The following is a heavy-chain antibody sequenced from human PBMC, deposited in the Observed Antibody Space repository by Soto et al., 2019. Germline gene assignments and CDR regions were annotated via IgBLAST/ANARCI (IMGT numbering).Heavy chain of an antibody. CDR1: GFTFSSYA. Sequence: GGSLRLSCAASGFTFSSYAMSWVRQAPGKGLEWVSAISGSGGSTYYADSVKGRFTISRDNSKNTLYLQMNSLRAEDTAVYYCAKDLLGSGSYYIDAFDIWGQGTMVTVS. CDR3: AKDLLGSGSYYIDAFDI. J-gene: IGHJ3*02. D-gene: IGHD3-10*02. V-gene: IGHV3-23*01. CDR2: ISGSGGST.